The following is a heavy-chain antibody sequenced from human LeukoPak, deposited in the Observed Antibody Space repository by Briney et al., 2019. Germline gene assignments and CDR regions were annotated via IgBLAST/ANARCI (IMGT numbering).Heavy chain of an antibody. D-gene: IGHD2-15*01. CDR3: AKVLDYCDGGTCYNSGMDS. V-gene: IGHV3-53*05. CDR1: GFIVSSNY. J-gene: IGHJ4*02. CDR2: IYTGGNT. Sequence: GGSLRLSCAASGFIVSSNYMNWVRQAPGKGLEWVSVIYTGGNTYYADSVKGRFTISRDNSKNTVYLQMSSLGADDTAVYYCAKVLDYCDGGTCYNSGMDSWGQGTLVTVSS.